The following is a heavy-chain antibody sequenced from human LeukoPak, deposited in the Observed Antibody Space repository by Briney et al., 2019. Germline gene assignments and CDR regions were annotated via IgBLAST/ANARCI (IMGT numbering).Heavy chain of an antibody. CDR1: GFTFSGPC. J-gene: IGHJ4*02. V-gene: IGHV3-72*01. D-gene: IGHD6-13*01. CDR2: IRDKAHSYNT. Sequence: GGSLRLSFTASGFTFSGPCMDRVCQAPGKGLDWVGRIRDKAHSYNTDYAASVKGTCTMSRDDSENSLYVQMNSLKIEDTAVYHCARPSSAGCWYGHWGQGTLVTVSS. CDR3: ARPSSAGCWYGH.